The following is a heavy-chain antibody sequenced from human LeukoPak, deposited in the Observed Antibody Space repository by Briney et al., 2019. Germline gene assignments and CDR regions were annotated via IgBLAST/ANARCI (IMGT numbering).Heavy chain of an antibody. D-gene: IGHD3-22*01. J-gene: IGHJ4*02. CDR3: ARDSDSSGHYYMDYFDY. Sequence: GGSLRFSCAASGFTFTSYAMNWVRQAPGKGLEWVSSISSSSRDINYADSVKGRFTISRDNAWNPLYLQMNSLRAEDTAVYYCARDSDSSGHYYMDYFDYWGQGALVTVSS. CDR1: GFTFTSYA. CDR2: ISSSSRDI. V-gene: IGHV3-21*01.